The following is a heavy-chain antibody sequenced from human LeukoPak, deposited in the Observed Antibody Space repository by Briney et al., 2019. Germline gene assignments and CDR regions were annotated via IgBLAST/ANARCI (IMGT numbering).Heavy chain of an antibody. V-gene: IGHV3-23*01. Sequence: GGSLRLSCAASGFTFSSYAMSWVRRAPGKGLGWVSAISGSGGSTYYADSVKGRFTISRDNSKNTLYLQMNSLRAEDTAVYYCAKDRDIVVVPAAMVRGGFDPWGQGTLVTVSS. CDR1: GFTFSSYA. J-gene: IGHJ5*02. CDR2: ISGSGGST. D-gene: IGHD2-2*01. CDR3: AKDRDIVVVPAAMVRGGFDP.